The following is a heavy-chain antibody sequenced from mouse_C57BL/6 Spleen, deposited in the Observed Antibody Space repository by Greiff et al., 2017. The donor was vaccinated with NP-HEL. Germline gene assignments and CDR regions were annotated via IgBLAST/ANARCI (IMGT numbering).Heavy chain of an antibody. Sequence: EVMLVESGEGLVKPGGSLKLSCAASGFTFSSYAMSWVRQTPEKRLEWVAYISSGGDYIYYADTVKGRFTISRDNARNTLYLQMSSLKSEDTAMYYCTRDRRYGAGAMDYWGQGTSVTVSS. CDR3: TRDRRYGAGAMDY. J-gene: IGHJ4*01. D-gene: IGHD2-10*02. CDR2: ISSGGDYI. V-gene: IGHV5-9-1*02. CDR1: GFTFSSYA.